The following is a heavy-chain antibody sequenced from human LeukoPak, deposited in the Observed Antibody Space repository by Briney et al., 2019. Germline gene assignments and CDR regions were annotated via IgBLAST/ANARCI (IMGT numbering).Heavy chain of an antibody. CDR3: ATPITIFGVVIPN. CDR2: IYGGGST. J-gene: IGHJ4*02. V-gene: IGHV3-53*01. CDR1: GFTVSNNF. Sequence: GGSLILSCAASGFTVSNNFMSWVRQAPGKGLEWVSVIYGGGSTYYADSVKGRFIISRDTSKNTLYLQMNSLRAEDTAVYYCATPITIFGVVIPNWGQGTLVTVSS. D-gene: IGHD3-3*01.